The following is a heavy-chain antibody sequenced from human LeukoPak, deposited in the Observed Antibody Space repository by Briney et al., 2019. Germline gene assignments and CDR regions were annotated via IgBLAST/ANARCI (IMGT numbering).Heavy chain of an antibody. CDR1: GFTLSNSW. Sequence: GGSLRLSCAASGFTLSNSWMFWVRQPPGKGLKYVSEIDNDGSRTSYADSVKGRFTISRDGAENTLFLQMNSLRAEDTAVYFCARGGVSGGFDYWGQGTLVTVSS. CDR3: ARGGVSGGFDY. V-gene: IGHV3-74*01. CDR2: IDNDGSRT. D-gene: IGHD3-10*01. J-gene: IGHJ4*02.